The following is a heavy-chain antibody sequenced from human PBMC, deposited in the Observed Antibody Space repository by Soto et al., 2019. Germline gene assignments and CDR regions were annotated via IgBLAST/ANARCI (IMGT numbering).Heavy chain of an antibody. Sequence: QVQLVQSGAEVKKPGASVKVSCKASGYTFTNYGINWVRQAPGQGLEWLGWVSAYNGERRYAQRVQAKVIMTTDTSTTTAYMELRSLRSHETAVYSCSRGTSIPASGDYWGQGTLVTVSS. CDR2: VSAYNGER. CDR1: GYTFTNYG. CDR3: SRGTSIPASGDY. V-gene: IGHV1-18*01. D-gene: IGHD6-6*01. J-gene: IGHJ4*01.